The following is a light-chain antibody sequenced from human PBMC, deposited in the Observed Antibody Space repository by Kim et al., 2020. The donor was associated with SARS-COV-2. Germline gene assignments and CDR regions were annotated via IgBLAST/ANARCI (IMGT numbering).Light chain of an antibody. CDR3: QTWDSNTVV. Sequence: SVSPGQTASITCSGDKLGDKNTCWYQQKPGQSPLLVIYQDNMRPSGIRERFSGSSSGNTATLTISGTRAMDEADYYCQTWDSNTVVFGGGTQLTVL. CDR2: QDN. V-gene: IGLV3-1*01. CDR1: KLGDKN. J-gene: IGLJ2*01.